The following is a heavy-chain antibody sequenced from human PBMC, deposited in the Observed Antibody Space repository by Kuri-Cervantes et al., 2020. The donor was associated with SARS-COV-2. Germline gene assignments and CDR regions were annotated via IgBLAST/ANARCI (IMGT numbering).Heavy chain of an antibody. CDR3: ARPRYGDYDGAFDI. Sequence: GSLRPSCTVSGGSISSYYWSWIRQPPGKGLEWIGYIYYSGSTNYNPSLKSRATISVDTSKNQFSLKLSSVTAADTAVYYCARPRYGDYDGAFDIWGQGTMVTVSS. CDR2: IYYSGST. J-gene: IGHJ3*02. CDR1: GGSISSYY. V-gene: IGHV4-59*12. D-gene: IGHD4-17*01.